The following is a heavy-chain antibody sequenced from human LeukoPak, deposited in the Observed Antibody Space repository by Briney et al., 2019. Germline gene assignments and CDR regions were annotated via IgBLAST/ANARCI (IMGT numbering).Heavy chain of an antibody. J-gene: IGHJ6*03. CDR3: ARDLRDPYYYYYMDV. V-gene: IGHV1-2*02. CDR1: GYTFTGYY. Sequence: ASVKVSCKASGYTFTGYYMHWVRQAPGQGLEWMGWINPNSGGTNYAQKFQGRVTMTRDTSTSTVYMELSSLRSEDTAVYYCARDLRDPYYYYYMDVWGKGTTVTVSS. CDR2: INPNSGGT. D-gene: IGHD5-12*01.